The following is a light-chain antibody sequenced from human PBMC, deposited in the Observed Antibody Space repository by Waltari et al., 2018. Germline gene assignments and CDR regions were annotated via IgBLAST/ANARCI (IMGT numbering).Light chain of an antibody. V-gene: IGLV3-19*01. CDR1: SLSITY. Sequence: SSELSQHAPVLVALGQTVRTTSQGDSLSITYSSWYQKKPGQAPVSASYGHPNRPSGIPDRFPGSSSGNTASLTITAAQAQYGAGYYFNSRDSSSHPVIFGGGTRLTVL. CDR3: NSRDSSSHPVI. J-gene: IGLJ2*01. CDR2: GHP.